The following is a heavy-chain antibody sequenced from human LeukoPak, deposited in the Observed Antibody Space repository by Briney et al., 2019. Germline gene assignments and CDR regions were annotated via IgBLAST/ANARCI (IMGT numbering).Heavy chain of an antibody. CDR2: INHSGMT. D-gene: IGHD2-2*01. V-gene: IGHV4-34*01. CDR1: GGSFIGYY. J-gene: IGHJ6*02. Sequence: SETLSLTCAVYGGSFIGYYWSWLRQPPGKGLEWIGEINHSGMTNYNPSLKSRVTISVDTSKNLFALKLSSVTAADTAVYYCAREPLPGSGIVVVPAASSASGMDVWGQGTTVTLSS. CDR3: AREPLPGSGIVVVPAASSASGMDV.